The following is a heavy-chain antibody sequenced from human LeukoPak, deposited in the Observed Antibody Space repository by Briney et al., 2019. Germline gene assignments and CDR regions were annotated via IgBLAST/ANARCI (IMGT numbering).Heavy chain of an antibody. CDR3: ARAQDDYDFWSGPFDY. D-gene: IGHD3-3*01. J-gene: IGHJ4*02. V-gene: IGHV1-18*01. CDR1: GYTFTNYG. CDR2: ISAYSGNT. Sequence: GASVKVSCKASGYTFTNYGISWVRQAPGQGLEWMGWISAYSGNTNYAQNLQGRVTMTTDTSTSTAYMELRSLRSDDTAVYYCARAQDDYDFWSGPFDYWGRGTLVTVSS.